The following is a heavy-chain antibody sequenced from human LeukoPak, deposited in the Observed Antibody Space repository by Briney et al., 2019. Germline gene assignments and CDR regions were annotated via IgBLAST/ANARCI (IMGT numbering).Heavy chain of an antibody. J-gene: IGHJ3*02. CDR2: INHSGGT. D-gene: IGHD1-7*01. CDR1: GGSFSGYY. V-gene: IGHV4-34*01. CDR3: ARVSSRYNWNYYRAFDI. Sequence: PSETLSLTCAVYGGSFSGYYWSWIRQPPGKGLEWIGEINHSGGTNYNPSLKSRVTISVDTSKNQFSLKLSSVTAADTAVYYCARVSSRYNWNYYRAFDIWGQGTMATVSS.